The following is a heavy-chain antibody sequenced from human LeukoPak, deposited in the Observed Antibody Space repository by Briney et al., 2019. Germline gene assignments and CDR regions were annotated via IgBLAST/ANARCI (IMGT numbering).Heavy chain of an antibody. V-gene: IGHV4-4*07. CDR2: IYTSGSA. Sequence: SETLSLTCTVSGGSISSYYWSWIRQPAGKGLEWIGRIYTSGSANYNPSLKSRVTMSVDTSKNQFSLKLSSVTAADTAVYYCARDGNYDFWSGLIDYWGQGTLVTVSS. J-gene: IGHJ4*02. CDR3: ARDGNYDFWSGLIDY. CDR1: GGSISSYY. D-gene: IGHD3-3*01.